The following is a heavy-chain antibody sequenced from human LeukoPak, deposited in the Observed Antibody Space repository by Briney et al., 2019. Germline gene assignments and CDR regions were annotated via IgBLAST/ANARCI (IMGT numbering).Heavy chain of an antibody. CDR1: GYTFTGYY. CDR2: INPNSGGT. CDR3: ARELRYNWNDILDY. Sequence: ASVKVSCKASGYTFTGYYMHWVRQAPGQGLEWMGWINPNSGGTNYAQKFQGRVTMTTDTSTSTAYMELRSLRSDDTAVYYCARELRYNWNDILDYWGQGTLVTVSS. V-gene: IGHV1-2*02. J-gene: IGHJ4*02. D-gene: IGHD1-1*01.